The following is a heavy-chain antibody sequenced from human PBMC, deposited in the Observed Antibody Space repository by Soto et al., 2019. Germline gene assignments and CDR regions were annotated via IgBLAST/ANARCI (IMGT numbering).Heavy chain of an antibody. J-gene: IGHJ4*02. CDR3: AKDMVYSGYGDFGY. Sequence: EVQLVESGGGLVQPGRSLRLSCAASGFTFDDYAMHWVRQAPGKGLEWVSGISWNSGSIGYADSVKGRFTISRDNAKNSLYLQMNSLRAEDTALYYCAKDMVYSGYGDFGYWCQGTLVTVSS. V-gene: IGHV3-9*01. D-gene: IGHD5-12*01. CDR2: ISWNSGSI. CDR1: GFTFDDYA.